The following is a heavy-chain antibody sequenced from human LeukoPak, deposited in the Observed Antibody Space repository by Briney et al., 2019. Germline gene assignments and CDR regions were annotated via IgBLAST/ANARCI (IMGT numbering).Heavy chain of an antibody. Sequence: ASVKVSCKASGYTFTSYDINWVRQATGQGLEWMGWMNPNSGNTGYAQKLQGRVTMTTDTSTSTAYMELRSLRSDDTAVYYCARKYNWNDYWGQGTLVTVSS. CDR2: MNPNSGNT. D-gene: IGHD1-20*01. CDR3: ARKYNWNDY. J-gene: IGHJ4*02. CDR1: GYTFTSYD. V-gene: IGHV1-8*01.